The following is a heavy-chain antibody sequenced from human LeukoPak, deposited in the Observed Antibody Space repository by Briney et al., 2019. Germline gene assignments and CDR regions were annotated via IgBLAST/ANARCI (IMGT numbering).Heavy chain of an antibody. Sequence: PGGSLRLSCAASGFTFSSYDMHWVRQATGKGLEWVSAIGTAGDTYYPDSVRGRFTISRDNSKNTLYLQMNSLRAEDTAVYYCAKDGKNYYDFWSGYSAPDYWGQGTLVTVSS. CDR1: GFTFSSYD. CDR2: IGTAGDT. D-gene: IGHD3-3*01. CDR3: AKDGKNYYDFWSGYSAPDY. V-gene: IGHV3-13*01. J-gene: IGHJ4*02.